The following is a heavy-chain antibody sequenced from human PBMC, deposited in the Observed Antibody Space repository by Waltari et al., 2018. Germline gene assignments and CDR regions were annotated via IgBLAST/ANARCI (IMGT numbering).Heavy chain of an antibody. J-gene: IGHJ4*02. CDR2: INPNSGGT. V-gene: IGHV1-2*02. Sequence: VQLVQSGAEVKKPGESLKISCKASGYTFTGYYMHWVRQAPGKGLEWMGWINPNSGGTNYAQKFQGRVTMTRDTSISTAYMELSRLRSDDTAVYYCARDSRSAVVVVAASIDYWGQGTLVTVSS. D-gene: IGHD2-15*01. CDR1: GYTFTGYY. CDR3: ARDSRSAVVVVAASIDY.